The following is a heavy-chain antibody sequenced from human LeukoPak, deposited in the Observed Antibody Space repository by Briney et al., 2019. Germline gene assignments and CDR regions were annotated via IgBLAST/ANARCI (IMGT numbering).Heavy chain of an antibody. J-gene: IGHJ4*02. V-gene: IGHV4-34*01. CDR1: GGSFSGYY. Sequence: SATLSLTCAVYGGSFSGYYWSWIRQPPGKGLEWIGEINHSGSTNYNPSLKSRVTISVDTSKNQFSLKLSSVTAADTAVYYCARDLYYYGSGSYQFDYWGQGTLVTVSS. CDR2: INHSGST. D-gene: IGHD3-10*01. CDR3: ARDLYYYGSGSYQFDY.